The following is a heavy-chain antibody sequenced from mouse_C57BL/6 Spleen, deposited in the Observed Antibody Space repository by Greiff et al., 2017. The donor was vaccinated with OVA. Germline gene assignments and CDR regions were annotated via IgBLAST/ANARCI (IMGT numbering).Heavy chain of an antibody. CDR2: ISYSGST. V-gene: IGHV3-8*01. CDR1: GYSITSDY. D-gene: IGHD4-1*01. Sequence: EVKLMESGPGLAKPSQTLSLPCSVTGYSITSDYWNWIRKFPGNKLEYMGYISYSGSTYYNPSLKSRISITRDTSKNQYYLQLNSVTTEDTATYYCARSPGTRGYYFDYWGQGTTLTVSS. J-gene: IGHJ2*01. CDR3: ARSPGTRGYYFDY.